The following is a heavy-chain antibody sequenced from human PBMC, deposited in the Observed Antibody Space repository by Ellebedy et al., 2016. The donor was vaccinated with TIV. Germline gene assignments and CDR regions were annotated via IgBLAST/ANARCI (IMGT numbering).Heavy chain of an antibody. J-gene: IGHJ4*02. Sequence: SVKVSCKASGGTFSKAINWVRQAPGQGLEWMGEIIPIFGSANYAHKFQGRVSITADEFTSTAYMELRSLRTEDTAVYYCARRDGYNFGGFDYWGQGTLVTVSS. V-gene: IGHV1-69*13. CDR2: IIPIFGSA. CDR3: ARRDGYNFGGFDY. D-gene: IGHD5-24*01. CDR1: GGTFSKA.